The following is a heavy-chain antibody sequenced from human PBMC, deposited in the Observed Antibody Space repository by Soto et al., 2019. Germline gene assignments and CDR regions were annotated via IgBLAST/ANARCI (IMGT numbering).Heavy chain of an antibody. V-gene: IGHV3-23*01. Sequence: EVQLLESGGGLVQPGGSLRLSCAASGFTFSSYAMTWIRQAPGKGLEWVSGISGSGVSTYYADSVKGRFTISRDNPKNTLYLQMNSRRTEDTALFYCSKGSRADCSSDSDYWGQGTLVTVSS. CDR2: ISGSGVST. CDR1: GFTFSSYA. D-gene: IGHD2-21*02. J-gene: IGHJ4*02. CDR3: SKGSRADCSSDSDY.